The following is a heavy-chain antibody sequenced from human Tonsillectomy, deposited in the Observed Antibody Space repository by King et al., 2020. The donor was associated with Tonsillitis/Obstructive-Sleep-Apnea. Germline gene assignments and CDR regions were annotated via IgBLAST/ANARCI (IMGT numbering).Heavy chain of an antibody. CDR3: ARDMVLEAGGDAFDI. CDR2: IYYSGST. D-gene: IGHD2-8*01. Sequence: QLQESGPGLVKPSETLSLTCTVSGGSISSYYWSWIRQPPGKGLDWIGYIYYSGSTNYNPSLKSRVTISVDTSKNQFSLKLSSVTAADTAVYYCARDMVLEAGGDAFDIWGQGKMVTVSS. CDR1: GGSISSYY. V-gene: IGHV4-59*01. J-gene: IGHJ3*02.